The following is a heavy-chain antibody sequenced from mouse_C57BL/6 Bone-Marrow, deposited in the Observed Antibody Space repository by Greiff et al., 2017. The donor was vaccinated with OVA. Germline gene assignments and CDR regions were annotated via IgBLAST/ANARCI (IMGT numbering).Heavy chain of an antibody. CDR2: ISYDGSN. J-gene: IGHJ2*01. V-gene: IGHV3-6*01. Sequence: EVKLMESGPGLVKPSQSLSLTCSVTGYSITRGYYWNWIRQFPGNKLEWMGYISYDGSNNYNPSLKNRISITRDTSKNQFFLKLNSVTTEDTATYYCARAYYYGDYWGQGTTLTVSS. CDR3: ARAYYYGDY. D-gene: IGHD1-1*01. CDR1: GYSITRGYY.